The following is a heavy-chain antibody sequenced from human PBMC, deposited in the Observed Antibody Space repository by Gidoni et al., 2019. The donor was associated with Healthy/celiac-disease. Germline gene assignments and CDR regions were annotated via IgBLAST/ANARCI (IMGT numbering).Heavy chain of an antibody. Sequence: QVQLVESGGGVVQPGGSLRLSCAASGFTFSRYGMHWVRQAPGKGLEWVAFIRYDGSNKYYADSVKGRFTISRDNSKNTLYLQMNSLRAEDTAVYYCAKDSYDFWSGYPNYFDYWGQGTLVTVSS. CDR2: IRYDGSNK. CDR1: GFTFSRYG. CDR3: AKDSYDFWSGYPNYFDY. V-gene: IGHV3-30*02. J-gene: IGHJ4*02. D-gene: IGHD3-3*01.